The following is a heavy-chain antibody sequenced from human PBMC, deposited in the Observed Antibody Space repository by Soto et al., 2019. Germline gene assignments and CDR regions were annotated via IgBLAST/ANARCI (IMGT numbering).Heavy chain of an antibody. D-gene: IGHD2-15*01. CDR2: IYYSGST. CDR1: GGSISSYY. Sequence: SETLSLTCTVSGGSISSYYWSWIRQPPGKGLEWIGYIYYSGSTNYNPSLKSRVTISVDTSKNQFSLKLSSVTAADTAVYYCARESWYGGSRDAFDIWGQGTMVTVSS. J-gene: IGHJ3*02. V-gene: IGHV4-59*01. CDR3: ARESWYGGSRDAFDI.